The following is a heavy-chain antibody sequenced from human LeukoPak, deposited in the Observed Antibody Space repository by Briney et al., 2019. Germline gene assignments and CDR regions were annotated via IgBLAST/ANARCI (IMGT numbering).Heavy chain of an antibody. Sequence: ASVKVSCKASGYIFNSYGISWVRQAPGQGLEWMGWMNPNSGNTGYAQKFQGRVTMTRDTSTRTAYMELSSLTSEDSAVYYCTREPLRTEHIDYWGQGTLVTVSS. V-gene: IGHV1-8*02. CDR2: MNPNSGNT. CDR3: TREPLRTEHIDY. D-gene: IGHD1-14*01. J-gene: IGHJ4*02. CDR1: GYIFNSYG.